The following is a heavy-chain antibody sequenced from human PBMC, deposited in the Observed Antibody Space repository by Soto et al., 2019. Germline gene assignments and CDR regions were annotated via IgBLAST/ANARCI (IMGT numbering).Heavy chain of an antibody. CDR2: IIPMFGTP. Sequence: QVQLVQSGAEVKKPWSSVKVSCKASGGTFSSHGITWVRQAPGQGLEWMGGIIPMFGTPKYAQRFQGRVSITADKSTTTAYMELSSLRSEDTAVYYCAIGSVVVMGAATGGLIYWGQGALVTVSS. D-gene: IGHD2-21*01. CDR3: AIGSVVVMGAATGGLIY. V-gene: IGHV1-69*06. J-gene: IGHJ4*02. CDR1: GGTFSSHG.